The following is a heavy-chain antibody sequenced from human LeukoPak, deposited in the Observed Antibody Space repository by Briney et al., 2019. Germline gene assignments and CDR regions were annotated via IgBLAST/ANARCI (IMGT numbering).Heavy chain of an antibody. V-gene: IGHV3-23*01. Sequence: GGSLRLSCAASGFTFSSYAMSWVRQAPGKGLEWVSAFSGSGGSTYYADSVKGRFTISRDNSKNTLYLQMNSLRAEDTAVYDCAKQTATEIMITFGGEWGQGTLVTVSS. J-gene: IGHJ4*02. D-gene: IGHD3-16*01. CDR3: AKQTATEIMITFGGE. CDR2: FSGSGGST. CDR1: GFTFSSYA.